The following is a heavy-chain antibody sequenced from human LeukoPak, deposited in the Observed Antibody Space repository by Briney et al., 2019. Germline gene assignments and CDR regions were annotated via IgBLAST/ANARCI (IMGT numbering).Heavy chain of an antibody. J-gene: IGHJ4*02. CDR1: GFTFSSYA. Sequence: PGGSLRLSCAASGFTFSSYAMHWVRQAPGKGLEWVAVISYDGSSKYYADSVKGRFTISRDNSKNTLYLQMNSLRAEDTAVYYCARGSGYDPPPFDYWGQGTLVTVSS. V-gene: IGHV3-30-3*01. CDR2: ISYDGSSK. CDR3: ARGSGYDPPPFDY. D-gene: IGHD5-12*01.